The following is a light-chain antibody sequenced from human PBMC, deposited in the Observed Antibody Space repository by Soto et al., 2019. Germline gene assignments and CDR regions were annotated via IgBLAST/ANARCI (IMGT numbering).Light chain of an antibody. CDR1: SSDVGSYNL. CDR2: EVS. CDR3: CSYAGSSNYVV. Sequence: QSALTQPASVSGSPGQSITISCTGTSSDVGSYNLVSWYQQHPGKAPKLMIYEVSKRPSGVSNRFSGSKSGNTASLTISGLQAEDEAEYYCCSYAGSSNYVVFGGGTKVTVL. J-gene: IGLJ2*01. V-gene: IGLV2-23*02.